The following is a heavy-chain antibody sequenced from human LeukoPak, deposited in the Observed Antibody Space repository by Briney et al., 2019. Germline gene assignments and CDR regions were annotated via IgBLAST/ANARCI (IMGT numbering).Heavy chain of an antibody. Sequence: GGSLRLSCSASGFTFSSYAMSWVRQAPGKGLEWVSSVNDGGDNTYYADYLRDRFTISRDNSKSTLCLQMNSLRAEDTAVYYCARQLGYCSDGSCYFPYWGQGTLVTVSS. CDR2: VNDGGDNT. V-gene: IGHV3-23*01. D-gene: IGHD2-15*01. CDR3: ARQLGYCSDGSCYFPY. CDR1: GFTFSSYA. J-gene: IGHJ4*02.